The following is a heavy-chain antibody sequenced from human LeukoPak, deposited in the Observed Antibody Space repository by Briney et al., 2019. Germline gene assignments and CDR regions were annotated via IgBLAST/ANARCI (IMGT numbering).Heavy chain of an antibody. V-gene: IGHV3-30*02. CDR1: GFTFSSYG. Sequence: AGGSLRLSCAASGFTFSSYGMHWVRQTPGKGLEWVAFIRNDGSNKNYADSVKGRFTISRDNSKNTLYLQMNSLRAEDTAVYYCAKERYYYGSGNFDYWGQGTLVTVSS. J-gene: IGHJ4*02. CDR3: AKERYYYGSGNFDY. CDR2: IRNDGSNK. D-gene: IGHD3-10*01.